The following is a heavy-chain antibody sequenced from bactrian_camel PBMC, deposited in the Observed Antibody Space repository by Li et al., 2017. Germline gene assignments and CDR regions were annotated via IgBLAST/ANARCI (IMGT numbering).Heavy chain of an antibody. Sequence: VQLVESGGSSVQAGGSLRLSCAASGFMFRSHVMTWVRQAPGKEREGVARIDSGGTTSYADSVKGRFTISKDNTKNTLYLQMNSLKPEDTAMYYCAADRFCTDTYNSWGQGTQVTVS. CDR2: IDSGGTT. V-gene: IGHV3S42*01. CDR1: GFMFRSHV. CDR3: AADRFCTDTYNS. D-gene: IGHD6*01. J-gene: IGHJ4*01.